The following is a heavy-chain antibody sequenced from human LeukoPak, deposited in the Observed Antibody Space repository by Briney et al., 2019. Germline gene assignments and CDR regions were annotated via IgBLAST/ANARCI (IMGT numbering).Heavy chain of an antibody. V-gene: IGHV3-7*01. CDR2: INPDGNKK. D-gene: IGHD5-18*01. J-gene: IGHJ4*02. Sequence: PGGSLRLSCAVPGLTFSSSRMDWVRQAPGKGLEWVASINPDGNKKYSADSVKGRFTISRDNAENSLYLQMNSLRVEDTAFYYCARDLAYSRLDYWGQGMLVTVSS. CDR3: ARDLAYSRLDY. CDR1: GLTFSSSR.